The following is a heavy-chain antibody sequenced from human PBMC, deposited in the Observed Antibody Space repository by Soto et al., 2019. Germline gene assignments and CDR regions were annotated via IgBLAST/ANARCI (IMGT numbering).Heavy chain of an antibody. CDR2: ISSSVRYI. CDR1: RFTFGIYS. J-gene: IGHJ3*02. Sequence: GGSXSLARAASRFTFGIYSVDWVRHAQGKGLGWVSSISSSVRYIYYADSVKGRFTISRENEKNPMYLQMHSLRAEETAGHHWERAYMHEHGGIAAFDIWGPGTM. D-gene: IGHD1-26*01. V-gene: IGHV3-21*01. CDR3: ERAYMHEHGGIAAFDI.